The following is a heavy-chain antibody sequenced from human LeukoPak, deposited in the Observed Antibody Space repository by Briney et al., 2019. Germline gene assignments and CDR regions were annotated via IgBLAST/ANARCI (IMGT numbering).Heavy chain of an antibody. J-gene: IGHJ4*02. D-gene: IGHD6-13*01. V-gene: IGHV4-4*07. Sequence: PSETLSLTCTVSGGSINSYYWSWIRQPAGKGLEWIGRIYSTGSTNYNPSLKSRVTMSVDTSKNQFSLRLRSVTAADTAVYYCARQIASASTAGFDFWGQGALVTVSS. CDR3: ARQIASASTAGFDF. CDR2: IYSTGST. CDR1: GGSINSYY.